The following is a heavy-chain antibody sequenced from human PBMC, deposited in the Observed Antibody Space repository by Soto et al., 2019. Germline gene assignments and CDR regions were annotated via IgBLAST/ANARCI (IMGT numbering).Heavy chain of an antibody. CDR2: IWYDGSNK. CDR3: ARDPSRYFDWLHIYGGWFDP. D-gene: IGHD3-9*01. J-gene: IGHJ5*02. Sequence: GGSLRLSCAASGFTFSSYGMHWVRQAPGKGLEWVAVIWYDGSNKYYADSVKGRFTISRDNSKNTLYLQMNSLRAEDTAVYYCARDPSRYFDWLHIYGGWFDPWGQGTLVTVSS. CDR1: GFTFSSYG. V-gene: IGHV3-33*01.